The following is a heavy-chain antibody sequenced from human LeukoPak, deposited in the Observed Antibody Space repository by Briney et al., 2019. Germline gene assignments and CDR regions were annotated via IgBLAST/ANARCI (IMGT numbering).Heavy chain of an antibody. CDR2: FYYSGGT. CDR3: ARSGGWYYYFDS. D-gene: IGHD6-19*01. J-gene: IGHJ4*02. Sequence: SETLSLTCTVSGSSISSYYWSWIRQPPGKGLEWIGYFYYSGGTNYNPSLKSRITISLDTSKNQFSLKLNSVTAADTAVYYCARSGGWYYYFDSWGQGTLVTVSS. V-gene: IGHV4-59*08. CDR1: GSSISSYY.